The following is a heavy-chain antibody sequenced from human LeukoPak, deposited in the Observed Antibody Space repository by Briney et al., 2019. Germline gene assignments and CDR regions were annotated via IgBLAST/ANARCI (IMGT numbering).Heavy chain of an antibody. CDR1: GFTFSSYG. CDR3: ARGDSGNFDY. D-gene: IGHD2-15*01. V-gene: IGHV3-30*03. Sequence: GRSLRLSCAASGFTFSSYGMHWVRQAPGKGLEWVAVISYDGSNKYYSDSVKGRFTIARDNSRNTLSLQMSSLRADDTAVYYCARGDSGNFDYWGQGTLVTVSS. J-gene: IGHJ4*02. CDR2: ISYDGSNK.